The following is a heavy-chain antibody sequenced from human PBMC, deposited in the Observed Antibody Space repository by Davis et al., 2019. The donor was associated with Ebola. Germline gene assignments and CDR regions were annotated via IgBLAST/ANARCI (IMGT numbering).Heavy chain of an antibody. CDR3: VRHANYYGSGWFRLDY. D-gene: IGHD6-19*01. J-gene: IGHJ4*02. CDR2: VYYSGTT. Sequence: PSETLSLTCTVSGGSISSRSYFWGWIRKPPGTALEWVGSVYYSGTTQINPSLSSRVTVSVDTSKSHFSLELRSVSAADTAVYYCVRHANYYGSGWFRLDYWGQGALVTVSS. V-gene: IGHV4-39*01. CDR1: GGSISSRSYF.